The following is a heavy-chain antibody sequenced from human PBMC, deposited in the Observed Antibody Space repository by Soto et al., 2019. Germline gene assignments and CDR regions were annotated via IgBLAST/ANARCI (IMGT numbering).Heavy chain of an antibody. J-gene: IGHJ4*02. CDR1: GGSFSGYY. CDR2: INHSGST. CDR3: ARVWPYCSGGSCPYYFDY. V-gene: IGHV4-34*01. D-gene: IGHD2-15*01. Sequence: ETLALTCAVYGGSFSGYYWSWIRQPPGKGLEWIGEINHSGSTNYNPSLKSRVTISVDTSKNQFSLKLSSVTAADTAVYYCARVWPYCSGGSCPYYFDYWGQRTLVTVSS.